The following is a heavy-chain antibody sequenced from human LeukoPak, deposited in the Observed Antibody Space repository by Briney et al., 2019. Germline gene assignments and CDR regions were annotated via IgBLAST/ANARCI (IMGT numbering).Heavy chain of an antibody. Sequence: PGGSLTLTCTTSQFTFRNYEVNWPRQAPGKGLEWISSTGSSTIQYADSVTGRFTISRDNAKNSLYLQMNSLRVEDTAVYYCASSKWFYFDSWGQGTLVTVSS. J-gene: IGHJ4*02. CDR3: ASSKWFYFDS. CDR1: QFTFRNYE. V-gene: IGHV3-48*03. D-gene: IGHD3-22*01. CDR2: TGSSTI.